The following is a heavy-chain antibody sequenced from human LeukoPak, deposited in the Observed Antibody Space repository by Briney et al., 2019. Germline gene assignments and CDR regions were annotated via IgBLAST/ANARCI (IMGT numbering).Heavy chain of an antibody. J-gene: IGHJ4*02. D-gene: IGHD3-22*01. CDR3: ARAGGYYYADFDY. V-gene: IGHV4-39*07. CDR1: GGSISSYY. CDR2: IYYSGST. Sequence: SETLSLTCTVSGGSISSYYWSWIRQPPGKGLEWIGSIYYSGSTYYNPSLKSRVTISVDTSKNQISLKLSSVTAADTAVYYCARAGGYYYADFDYWGQGTLVTVSS.